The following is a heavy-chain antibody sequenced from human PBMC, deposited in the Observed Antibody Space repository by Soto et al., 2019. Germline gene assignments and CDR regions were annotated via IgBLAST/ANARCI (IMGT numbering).Heavy chain of an antibody. CDR3: ARVYCSTTTCHVQAFDS. CDR2: ISSAGDSS. D-gene: IGHD2-2*01. CDR1: GFTFSSYE. J-gene: IGHJ4*02. Sequence: GGSLRLSCAASGFTFSSYEMNWVRQAPGKTLEWVSYISSAGDSSYYADSVKSRFTISRDNAKNSLYLQMNSLRVEDTAVYYFARVYCSTTTCHVQAFDSWGQGTLVTVSS. V-gene: IGHV3-48*03.